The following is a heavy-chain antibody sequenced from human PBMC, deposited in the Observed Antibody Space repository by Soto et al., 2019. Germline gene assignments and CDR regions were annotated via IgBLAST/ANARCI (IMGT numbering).Heavy chain of an antibody. Sequence: SETLSLTCTVSGGSISSGGYYWSWIRQHPGKGLEWIGYIYYSGSTYYNPSLKSRVTISVDTSKNQFSLKLSSVTAADTAVYYCARAPSSSWYAAVDYWGQGTLVTVSS. J-gene: IGHJ4*02. CDR1: GGSISSGGYY. D-gene: IGHD6-13*01. CDR2: IYYSGST. V-gene: IGHV4-31*03. CDR3: ARAPSSSWYAAVDY.